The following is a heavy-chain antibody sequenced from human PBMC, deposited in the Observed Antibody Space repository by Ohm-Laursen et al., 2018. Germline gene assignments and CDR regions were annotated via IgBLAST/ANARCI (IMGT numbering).Heavy chain of an antibody. J-gene: IGHJ6*02. CDR2: INPNSGGT. Sequence: ASVKVSRKASGYTFTGYYMHWVRQAPGQGLEWMGWINPNSGGTNYAQKFQGRVTMTRDTSISTAYMELSSLRSEDTAMYYCAVWDEFYYDSSGHPDYYFYGMDVWGQGTTVTVSS. CDR1: GYTFTGYY. V-gene: IGHV1-2*02. CDR3: AVWDEFYYDSSGHPDYYFYGMDV. D-gene: IGHD3-22*01.